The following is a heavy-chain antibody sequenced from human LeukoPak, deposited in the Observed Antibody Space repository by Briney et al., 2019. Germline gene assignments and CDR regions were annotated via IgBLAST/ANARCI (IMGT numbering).Heavy chain of an antibody. CDR3: AKGLGDYDDFRLGF. CDR2: IPYDGSDK. CDR1: IFSFSTFG. J-gene: IGHJ4*02. D-gene: IGHD4-17*01. Sequence: GGSPRLSCAASIFSFSTFGFHWVRQAPGKGLEWVAFIPYDGSDKYYADSAKGRFTVSRDNSKNTLYLHMNSLRVEDTAVYYCAKGLGDYDDFRLGFWGQGTLVTVSS. V-gene: IGHV3-30*02.